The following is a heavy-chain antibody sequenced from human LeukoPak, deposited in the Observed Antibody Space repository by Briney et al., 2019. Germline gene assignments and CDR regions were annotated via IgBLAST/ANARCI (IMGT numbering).Heavy chain of an antibody. D-gene: IGHD3-10*01. Sequence: GASVKVSCKASGYTFTSYAMNWVRQAPGQGLEWMGWINTNTGNPTYAQGFTGRFVFSLDTSVSTAYLQLSSLKAEDTAVYYCARFRVPYYYGSVSYRYGMDVWGQGTTVTVS. CDR2: INTNTGNP. CDR1: GYTFTSYA. J-gene: IGHJ6*02. CDR3: ARFRVPYYYGSVSYRYGMDV. V-gene: IGHV7-4-1*02.